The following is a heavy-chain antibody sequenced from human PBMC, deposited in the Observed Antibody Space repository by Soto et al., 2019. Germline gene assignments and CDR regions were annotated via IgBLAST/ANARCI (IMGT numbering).Heavy chain of an antibody. CDR1: GFTFDDYA. D-gene: IGHD3-10*01. V-gene: IGHV3-9*01. CDR3: AKDTRGFGESTSFDY. CDR2: ISWNSGSI. Sequence: EVQLVESGGGLVQPGRSLRLSCAASGFTFDDYAMHWVRQAPGKGLEWVSGISWNSGSIGYADSVKGRFTISRDNAKNSLYLQMNSLRAEDTASYYCAKDTRGFGESTSFDYWGQGTLVTVSS. J-gene: IGHJ4*02.